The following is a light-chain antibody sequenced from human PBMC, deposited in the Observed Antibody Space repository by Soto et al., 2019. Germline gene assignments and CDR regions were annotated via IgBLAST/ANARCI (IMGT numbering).Light chain of an antibody. CDR1: QSISVW. CDR3: QQYNSYSGLT. V-gene: IGKV1-5*03. CDR2: KAS. Sequence: DIQMTQSPSTLSASVGDRVTITCRASQSISVWLAWYQQKAGKAPNLLIYKASRLESGVPSRFSGSGSETEFTPTISGLQPGDSATYYCQQYNSYSGLTFGGGTKVDIK. J-gene: IGKJ4*01.